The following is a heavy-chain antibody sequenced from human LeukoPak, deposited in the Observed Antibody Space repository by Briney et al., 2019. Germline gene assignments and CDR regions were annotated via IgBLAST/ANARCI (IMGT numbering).Heavy chain of an antibody. V-gene: IGHV3-30-3*01. D-gene: IGHD5-12*01. Sequence: GRSLRLSCAGSGFTFNYFAIHWVRQAPGKGLEWVAVTSFDGTNKYYADSVKGRFTISRDNSKNTLYLQMNSLRAEDTAVYYCAKDSWQNYFDYWGQGTWSPSPQ. CDR1: GFTFNYFA. CDR3: AKDSWQNYFDY. J-gene: IGHJ4*02. CDR2: TSFDGTNK.